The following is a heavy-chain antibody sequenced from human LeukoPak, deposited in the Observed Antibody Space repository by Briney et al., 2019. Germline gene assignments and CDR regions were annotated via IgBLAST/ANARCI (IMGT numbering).Heavy chain of an antibody. Sequence: GGSLRLSCVASGFTFSNYYMNWVRQAPGKGLEWVANVRQDGKYKPYLDAVKGRFTISRDNAKKSLYLQMNSLRAEDTAVYYCANGDDFWTNYYMDVWGKGTTVTVSS. CDR1: GFTFSNYY. J-gene: IGHJ6*03. CDR2: VRQDGKYK. CDR3: ANGDDFWTNYYMDV. D-gene: IGHD3/OR15-3a*01. V-gene: IGHV3-7*03.